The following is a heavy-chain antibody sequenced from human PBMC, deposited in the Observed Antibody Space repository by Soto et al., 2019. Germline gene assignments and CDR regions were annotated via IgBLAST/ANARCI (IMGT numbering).Heavy chain of an antibody. J-gene: IGHJ4*02. Sequence: QPGGSLRLSCEASGFNFNNYDFHWVRQTPGKGLEWVAFLSHDGNKKYYADSVKGRFTVSRDNSKNTLYLQMDSLKPEDTAMFYCARDLMDGQKLLLLLDYWGQGTLVTVSS. CDR2: LSHDGNKK. D-gene: IGHD4-4*01. CDR1: GFNFNNYD. V-gene: IGHV3-30*03. CDR3: ARDLMDGQKLLLLLDY.